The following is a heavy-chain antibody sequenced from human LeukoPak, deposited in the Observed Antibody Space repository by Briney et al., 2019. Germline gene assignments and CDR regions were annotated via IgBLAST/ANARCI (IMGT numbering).Heavy chain of an antibody. CDR1: GFSLSTYW. CDR3: GRGDPDY. CDR2: INQAGSDR. J-gene: IGHJ4*02. V-gene: IGHV3-7*01. Sequence: PGGSLTLSCEVSGFSLSTYWMNWVRRAPGKGLEWVANINQAGSDRYYVDSVKGRFTISRDNAKNSLYLQMNSLRAEDTAVYYCGRGDPDYWGQGTLVTVSS.